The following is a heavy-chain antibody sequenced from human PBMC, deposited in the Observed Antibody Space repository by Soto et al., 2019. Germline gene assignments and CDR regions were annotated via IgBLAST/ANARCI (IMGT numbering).Heavy chain of an antibody. J-gene: IGHJ6*02. V-gene: IGHV3-21*01. D-gene: IGHD6-6*01. Sequence: EVQLVESGGGLVKPGGSLRLSCAASGFTFSSYSMNWVRQAPGKGLEWVSSISSSSSYIYYADSVKGRVTISRDNAKNSLYLQMNSLRAEDTAVYYCARDLRPISIAAGDGMDVWGQGTTVTVSS. CDR3: ARDLRPISIAAGDGMDV. CDR1: GFTFSSYS. CDR2: ISSSSSYI.